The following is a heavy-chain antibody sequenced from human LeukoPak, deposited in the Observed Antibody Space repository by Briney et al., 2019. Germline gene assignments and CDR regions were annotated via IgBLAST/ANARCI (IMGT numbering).Heavy chain of an antibody. J-gene: IGHJ4*02. D-gene: IGHD3-22*01. CDR3: ARDQGGSITMIVDDY. CDR1: GYTFTGYY. Sequence: ASVKVSCKASGYTFTGYYMHWVRQAPGQGLEWMGWINPNSGGTNYAQKFQGRVTMTRDTSISTAYMELSRLRSDDTAVYYCARDQGGSITMIVDDYWGQGTLVTVSS. V-gene: IGHV1-2*02. CDR2: INPNSGGT.